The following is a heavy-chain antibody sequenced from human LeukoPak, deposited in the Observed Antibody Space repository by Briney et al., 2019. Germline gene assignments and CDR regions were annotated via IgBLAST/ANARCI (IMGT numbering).Heavy chain of an antibody. CDR2: ISSSSSSYI. Sequence: GGSLRLSCAASGFTFSSYSMNWVRQAPGKGLEWVSSISSSSSSYIYYADSVKGRFTISRDNTKNSLYLQMNSLRAEDTAVYYCARESYGAAPNGYWGQGTLVTVSS. CDR3: ARESYGAAPNGY. V-gene: IGHV3-21*01. CDR1: GFTFSSYS. J-gene: IGHJ4*02. D-gene: IGHD2-15*01.